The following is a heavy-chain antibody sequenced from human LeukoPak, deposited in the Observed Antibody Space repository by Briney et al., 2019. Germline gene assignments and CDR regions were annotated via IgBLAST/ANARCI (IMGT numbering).Heavy chain of an antibody. J-gene: IGHJ4*02. V-gene: IGHV3-48*02. CDR1: GFTFSVSS. Sequence: GGSLRLSCAASGFTFSVSSMNWGLQAPGKGLEWVSYISGSSSTIYYAASVKGRFTVSRDNAKNSLYLQTNSLRDEDTAVYSCARGLFFDCWGQGTLVTVSS. CDR3: ARGLFFDC. CDR2: ISGSSSTI.